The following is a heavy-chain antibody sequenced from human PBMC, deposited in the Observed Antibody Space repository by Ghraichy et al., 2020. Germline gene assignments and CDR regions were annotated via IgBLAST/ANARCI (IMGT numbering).Heavy chain of an antibody. CDR3: ARRVGYSSGWYEPYYFDY. CDR2: ISSSSSTI. V-gene: IGHV3-48*02. CDR1: GFTFSSYS. J-gene: IGHJ4*02. Sequence: GGSLRLSCAASGFTFSSYSMNWVRQAPGKGLEWVSYISSSSSTIYYADSVKGRFTISRDNAKNSLYLQMNSLRDEDTAVYYCARRVGYSSGWYEPYYFDYWGQGTLVTVSS. D-gene: IGHD6-19*01.